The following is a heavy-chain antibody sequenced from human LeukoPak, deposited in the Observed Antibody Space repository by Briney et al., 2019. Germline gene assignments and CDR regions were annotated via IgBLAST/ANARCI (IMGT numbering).Heavy chain of an antibody. J-gene: IGHJ3*02. Sequence: ASVKVSCKTSGHTFSGYYMNWVRQAPGQGLDWMGWINPNSGGTNSAQKFQGRVTMTRDTSISTAYMELSRLRSDDTAVYYCARDRVIVGPSDALDIWGQGTMVTISS. D-gene: IGHD3-22*01. V-gene: IGHV1-2*02. CDR1: GHTFSGYY. CDR2: INPNSGGT. CDR3: ARDRVIVGPSDALDI.